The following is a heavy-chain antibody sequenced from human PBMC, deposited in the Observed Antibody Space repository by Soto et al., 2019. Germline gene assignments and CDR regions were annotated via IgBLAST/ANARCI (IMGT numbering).Heavy chain of an antibody. CDR3: ARRPCSSTSCYRFGS. V-gene: IGHV4-39*01. J-gene: IGHJ4*02. D-gene: IGHD2-2*01. Sequence: SETLSLTCTVSGGSISNVNYYWGWIRQPPGKGLEWIATIYYSGTTYYNPSLKSRVTISVDTSKNQFSLRLTSVTAADTAVYYCARRPCSSTSCYRFGSWGQGTLVTVSS. CDR1: GGSISNVNYY. CDR2: IYYSGTT.